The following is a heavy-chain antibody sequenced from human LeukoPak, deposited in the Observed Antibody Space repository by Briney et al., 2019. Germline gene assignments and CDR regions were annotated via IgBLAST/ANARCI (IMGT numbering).Heavy chain of an antibody. CDR1: GYTFTSYG. J-gene: IGHJ4*02. V-gene: IGHV1-18*01. D-gene: IGHD6-19*01. Sequence: EASVKVSCKASGYTFTSYGISWVRQAPGQGLEWMGWISAYNGNTNYALKLQGRVTMTTDTSTSTAYMELRSLRSDDTAVYYCARDISSYAVAGSVVYVYRGQGTLVTVSS. CDR3: ARDISSYAVAGSVVYVY. CDR2: ISAYNGNT.